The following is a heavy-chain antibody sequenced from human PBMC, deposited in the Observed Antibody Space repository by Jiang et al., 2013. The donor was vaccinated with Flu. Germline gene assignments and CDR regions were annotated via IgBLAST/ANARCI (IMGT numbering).Heavy chain of an antibody. J-gene: IGHJ4*02. CDR3: AKAEAWELPRTYYFDY. V-gene: IGHV3-30*18. Sequence: GGVVQPGRSLRLSCAASGFTFSSYGMHWVRQAPGKGLEWVAVISYDGSNKYYADSVKGRFIISRDNSKNTLYLQMNSLRAEDTAVYYCAKAEAWELPRTYYFDYWGQGTLVTVSS. CDR1: GFTFSSYG. CDR2: ISYDGSNK. D-gene: IGHD1-26*01.